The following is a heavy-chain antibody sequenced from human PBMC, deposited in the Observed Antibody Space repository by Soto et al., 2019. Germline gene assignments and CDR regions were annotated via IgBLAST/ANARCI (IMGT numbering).Heavy chain of an antibody. CDR2: ISYDGSNK. J-gene: IGHJ4*02. CDR1: GFTFSSYA. D-gene: IGHD3-22*01. Sequence: GGSLRLSCAASGFTFSSYAMHWVRQAPGKGLEWVAVISYDGSNKYYADSVKGRFTSSRDNSKNTLYLQMNSLRAEDTAVYYCAREAAYYDDRSGYFDYWGQGTLVTVS. V-gene: IGHV3-30-3*01. CDR3: AREAAYYDDRSGYFDY.